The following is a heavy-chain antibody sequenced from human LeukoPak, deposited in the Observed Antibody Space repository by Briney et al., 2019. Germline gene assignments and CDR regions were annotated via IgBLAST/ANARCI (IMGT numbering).Heavy chain of an antibody. CDR2: VYSGGNT. CDR1: GFTFSSYS. Sequence: PGGSLRLSCTASGFTFSSYSMSWVRQAPGKGLEWVSIVYSGGNTYYADSVKGRFTISRDNSKNTVSLQMNSLRAEDTAVYYCAGAAAGTGPFDYWGQGTLVTVSS. CDR3: AGAAAGTGPFDY. V-gene: IGHV3-53*01. D-gene: IGHD6-13*01. J-gene: IGHJ4*02.